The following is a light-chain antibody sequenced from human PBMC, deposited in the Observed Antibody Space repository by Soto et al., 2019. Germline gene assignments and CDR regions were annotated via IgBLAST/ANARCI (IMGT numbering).Light chain of an antibody. CDR1: QSVSSSY. J-gene: IGKJ1*01. V-gene: IGKV3-20*01. CDR2: GAS. Sequence: IVLTQSPGTLSLSPGERATLSCRASQSVSSSYLAWYQQKPGQAPMLLIYGASSRATGIPDRFSGSGSGTDFTLTISRLEPEDFAVYYCQQYGSSPQTFGQGTKVDIK. CDR3: QQYGSSPQT.